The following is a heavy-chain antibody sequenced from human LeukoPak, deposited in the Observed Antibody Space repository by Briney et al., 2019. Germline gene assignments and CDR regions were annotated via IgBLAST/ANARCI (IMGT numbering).Heavy chain of an antibody. J-gene: IGHJ1*01. D-gene: IGHD3-16*01. Sequence: GGSLRLSCAASGFIFGTYGMHWVRQAPGKGLEWVSAMYTGGTTYYADSVSGRFTIFRDNAKNTLYLQMNSLRPEDTAVYYCAKDEATSGGGLASWGQGTLVIHSS. CDR2: MYTGGTT. CDR1: GFIFGTYG. CDR3: AKDEATSGGGLAS. V-gene: IGHV3-NL1*01.